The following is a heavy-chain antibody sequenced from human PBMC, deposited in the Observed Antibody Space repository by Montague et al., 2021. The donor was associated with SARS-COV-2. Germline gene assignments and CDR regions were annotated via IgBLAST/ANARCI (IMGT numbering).Heavy chain of an antibody. CDR2: ISYDGSNK. Sequence: SLRLSCAASGFTFSSYAMHWVRQAPGKGLEWVAVISYDGSNKYYADSVKGRFTISRDNSKNTLYLKMNSLRAEDTAVYYCARESGSGFDYWGQGTLVTVSS. D-gene: IGHD5-12*01. CDR1: GFTFSSYA. V-gene: IGHV3-30-3*01. J-gene: IGHJ4*02. CDR3: ARESGSGFDY.